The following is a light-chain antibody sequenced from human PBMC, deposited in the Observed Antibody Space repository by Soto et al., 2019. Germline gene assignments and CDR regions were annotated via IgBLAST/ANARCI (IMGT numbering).Light chain of an antibody. V-gene: IGLV1-47*02. CDR3: ALWDDRLRRPV. Sequence: QSVLTQPPSVSGAPGQRVTLSCSGSSSNIGINYVHWYQHVPGAAPKVLIYNHNQRPSGVPARFSASASGTSASLVISGLRPEDEADYYCALWDDRLRRPVFGGGTKLTVL. CDR2: NHN. J-gene: IGLJ3*02. CDR1: SSNIGINY.